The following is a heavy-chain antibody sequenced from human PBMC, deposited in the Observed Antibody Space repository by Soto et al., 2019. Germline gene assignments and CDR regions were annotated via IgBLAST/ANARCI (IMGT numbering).Heavy chain of an antibody. CDR3: ARYGPPWAYSSYFDY. J-gene: IGHJ4*02. V-gene: IGHV3-7*03. Sequence: EVQLVESGGGLVQPGGSLRLSCAASGFTFSRYWMSWVRQAPGKGLEWVANIKQDGSEKYYVDSVKGRFTISRDNAKNSLYLQMNSLIAEDTAVYYCARYGPPWAYSSYFDYWGQGTLVTVSS. CDR1: GFTFSRYW. CDR2: IKQDGSEK. D-gene: IGHD4-4*01.